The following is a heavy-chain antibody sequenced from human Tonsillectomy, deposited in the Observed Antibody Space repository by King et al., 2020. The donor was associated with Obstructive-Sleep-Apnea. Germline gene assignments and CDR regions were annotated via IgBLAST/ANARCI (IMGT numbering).Heavy chain of an antibody. J-gene: IGHJ4*01. CDR3: AQVHRNYYGSGSVDY. D-gene: IGHD3-10*01. V-gene: IGHV2-5*02. Sequence: ITLKESGPTLVKPTQTLTLTCTFSGFSLSTSGVGVGWIRQPPGQALEWLALIYWDDDKRYSPSLKSRLIITKDTSKNQVVLTMTNMDPVDTATYYCAQVHRNYYGSGSVDYWGHGTLVTVSS. CDR2: IYWDDDK. CDR1: GFSLSTSGVG.